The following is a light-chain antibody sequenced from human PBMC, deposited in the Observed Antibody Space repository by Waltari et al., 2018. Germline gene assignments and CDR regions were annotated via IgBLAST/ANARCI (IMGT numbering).Light chain of an antibody. J-gene: IGKJ1*01. CDR2: AAS. Sequence: IQMTQSPSSLSASVGDRVTITCRASHVISNSVAWYQQKQGKAPKLLLYAASGLQSGVPSRFSGSGSGTDYTLTISNLQPEDFATYYCQQYYSTPQKTFGQGTKVEIK. CDR3: QQYYSTPQKT. V-gene: IGKV1-NL1*01. CDR1: HVISNS.